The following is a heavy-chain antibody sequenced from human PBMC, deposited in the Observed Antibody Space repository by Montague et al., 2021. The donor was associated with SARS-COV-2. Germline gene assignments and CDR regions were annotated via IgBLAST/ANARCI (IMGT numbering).Heavy chain of an antibody. CDR3: ATAVAGFSWFDP. V-gene: IGHV1-18*01. Sequence: SVKVSCKAPGYTFTSYGISWVRQAPGQGLEWMGWISAYNGNTNYAQKLQGRVTMTTDTSTSTAYMELRSLRSGDTAVYYCATAVAGFSWFDPWGQGTLVTVSP. CDR2: ISAYNGNT. J-gene: IGHJ5*02. CDR1: GYTFTSYG. D-gene: IGHD6-19*01.